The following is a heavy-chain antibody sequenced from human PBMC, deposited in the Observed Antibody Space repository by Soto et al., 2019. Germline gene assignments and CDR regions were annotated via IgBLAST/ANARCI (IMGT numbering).Heavy chain of an antibody. V-gene: IGHV4-59*01. J-gene: IGHJ4*02. Sequence: SETLSLTCTVSGGSISSYYWSWIRQPPGKGLEWIGYIYYSGSTNYNPSLKSRVTISVDTSKNQFSLKLSSVTAADTAVYYCARETVDTAMVHFDYWGQGTLVTV. CDR1: GGSISSYY. D-gene: IGHD5-18*01. CDR2: IYYSGST. CDR3: ARETVDTAMVHFDY.